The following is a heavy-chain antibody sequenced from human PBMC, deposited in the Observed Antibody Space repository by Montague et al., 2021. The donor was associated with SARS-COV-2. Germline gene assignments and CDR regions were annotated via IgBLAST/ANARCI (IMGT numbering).Heavy chain of an antibody. CDR1: GFSPYTSGVG. V-gene: IGHV2-5*02. CDR2: IYWDDDK. D-gene: IGHD3-9*01. J-gene: IGHJ3*01. CDR3: VKLGYDLLTGYYDAFDV. Sequence: PALVKPTQTLTLTCTFSGFSPYTSGVGVGWIRQPPGKALEWLALIYWDDDKRYTPSVKTRLTITKDTFENQVVLTMANMHPVDTATYYCVKLGYDLLTGYYDAFDVWGPGTLVTVSS.